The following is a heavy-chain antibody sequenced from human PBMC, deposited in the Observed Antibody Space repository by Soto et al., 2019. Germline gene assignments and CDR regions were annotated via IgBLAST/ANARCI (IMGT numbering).Heavy chain of an antibody. Sequence: ASVKVSCKASGYTFTGYYMHWVRQAPGQGLEWMGWINPNSGGTNYAQKFQGRVTMTRDTSISTAYMELSRLRSDDTAVYYCAGDKDYYNSSAIDPWGQGTLVTVST. CDR3: AGDKDYYNSSAIDP. J-gene: IGHJ5*02. CDR1: GYTFTGYY. CDR2: INPNSGGT. V-gene: IGHV1-2*02. D-gene: IGHD3-22*01.